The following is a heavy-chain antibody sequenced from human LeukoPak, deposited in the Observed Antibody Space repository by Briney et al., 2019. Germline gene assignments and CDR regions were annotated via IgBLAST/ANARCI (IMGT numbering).Heavy chain of an antibody. Sequence: GGSLRLSCAASGFTFSSYAMSWVRQAPGKGLEWVSGINWNGGSTGYADSVKGRFTISRDNAKNSLYLQMNSLRAEDTALYYCARDREITFGGGYYFDYWGQGTLVTVSS. CDR2: INWNGGST. CDR3: ARDREITFGGGYYFDY. CDR1: GFTFSSYA. D-gene: IGHD3-16*01. J-gene: IGHJ4*02. V-gene: IGHV3-20*04.